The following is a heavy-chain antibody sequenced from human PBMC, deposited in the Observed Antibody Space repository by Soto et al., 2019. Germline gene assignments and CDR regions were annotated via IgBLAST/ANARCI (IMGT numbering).Heavy chain of an antibody. CDR1: GYTFTSYC. Sequence: ASVKVSCQASGYTFTSYCISWVRQAPGQGLEWMGWITASNGNRSSALQRQGRVTGATDTSTSTADMELRSRGSDGTDVYYCARDVDRVATSFDYWGQGTRVTVSS. CDR2: ITASNGNR. J-gene: IGHJ4*02. D-gene: IGHD5-12*01. CDR3: ARDVDRVATSFDY. V-gene: IGHV1-18*04.